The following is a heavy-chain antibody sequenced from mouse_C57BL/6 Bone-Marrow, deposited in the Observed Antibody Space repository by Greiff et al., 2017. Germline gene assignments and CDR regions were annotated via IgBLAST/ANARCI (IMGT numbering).Heavy chain of an antibody. D-gene: IGHD4-1*01. V-gene: IGHV1-59*01. CDR2: IDPSDSYT. CDR3: ARRSWDYWYFDV. J-gene: IGHJ1*03. CDR1: GYTFTSYW. Sequence: VKLQQSGAELVRPGTSVKLSCKASGYTFTSYWMHWVKQRPGQGLEWIGVIDPSDSYTNYNQKFKGKATLTVDTSSSTAYMQLSSLTSEDSAVYYCARRSWDYWYFDVWGTGTTVTVSS.